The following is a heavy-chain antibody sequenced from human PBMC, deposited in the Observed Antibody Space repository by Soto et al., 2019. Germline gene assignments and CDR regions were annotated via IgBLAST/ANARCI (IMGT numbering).Heavy chain of an antibody. CDR1: GYTFTGYA. J-gene: IGHJ4*02. D-gene: IGHD3-10*01. V-gene: IGHV1-3*01. CDR2: INAGNGNT. Sequence: ASVKVSCKASGYTFTGYAMHWVRQAPGQRLEWMGWINAGNGNTKYSQKFQGRVTITRDTSASTAYMELSSLRSEDTAVYYCARGSGLTYFDYWGQGTLVTVSS. CDR3: ARGSGLTYFDY.